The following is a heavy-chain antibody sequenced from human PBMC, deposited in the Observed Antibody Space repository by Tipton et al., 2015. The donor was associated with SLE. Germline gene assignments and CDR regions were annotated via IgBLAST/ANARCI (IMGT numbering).Heavy chain of an antibody. D-gene: IGHD5/OR15-5a*01. J-gene: IGHJ4*01. Sequence: SLRLSCAASGFTFSIYAMHWVRQAPGKGLEWVAVISYDGSNNYYADSVKGRFTISRDNSKNTLYLQMNSLRAEDTAVYYCARGGRGIIVSLFDSWGQGILVTVSS. CDR1: GFTFSIYA. CDR3: ARGGRGIIVSLFDS. V-gene: IGHV3-30*04. CDR2: ISYDGSNN.